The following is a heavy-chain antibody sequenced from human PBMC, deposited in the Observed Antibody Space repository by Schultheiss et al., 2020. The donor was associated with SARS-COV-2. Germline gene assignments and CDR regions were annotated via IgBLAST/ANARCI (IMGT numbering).Heavy chain of an antibody. J-gene: IGHJ4*02. Sequence: SQTLSLTCTVSGGSISSGDYYWSWIRQPPGKGLEWIGYIYYSGSTNYNPSLKSRVTISVDTSKNQFSLKLSSVTAADTAVYYCARLKYYYDSSGGFDYWGQGTLVTVSS. CDR2: IYYSGST. D-gene: IGHD3-22*01. V-gene: IGHV4-30-4*01. CDR3: ARLKYYYDSSGGFDY. CDR1: GGSISSGDYY.